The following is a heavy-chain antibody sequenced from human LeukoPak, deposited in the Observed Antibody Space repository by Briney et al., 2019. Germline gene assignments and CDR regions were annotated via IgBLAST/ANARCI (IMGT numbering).Heavy chain of an antibody. CDR2: ISRTGTYI. CDR3: ARVLETDCLGGSCYSGLDY. CDR1: GFTFSSYN. D-gene: IGHD2-15*01. Sequence: GGSLRLSCAASGFTFSSYNMKWVRQAPGEGLEWVSSISRTGTYIYYADSVKGRFTVSRDNAQNSLYLQMNSLRVEDTAVYYCARVLETDCLGGSCYSGLDYWGQGTLVTVSS. J-gene: IGHJ4*02. V-gene: IGHV3-21*01.